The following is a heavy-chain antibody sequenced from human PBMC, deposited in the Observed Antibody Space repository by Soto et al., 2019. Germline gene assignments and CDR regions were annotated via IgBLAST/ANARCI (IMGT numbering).Heavy chain of an antibody. CDR3: ARRIGERNPNWFDP. CDR2: INTGNGNT. Sequence: GASVKVSCKASGYTFTSYAMHWVRQAPGQRLEWMGWINTGNGNTKYSQKFQGRVTITRDTSASTAYMELSSLRSEDTAVYYCARRIGERNPNWFDPWGQGTLVTVSS. J-gene: IGHJ5*02. V-gene: IGHV1-3*04. CDR1: GYTFTSYA. D-gene: IGHD2-15*01.